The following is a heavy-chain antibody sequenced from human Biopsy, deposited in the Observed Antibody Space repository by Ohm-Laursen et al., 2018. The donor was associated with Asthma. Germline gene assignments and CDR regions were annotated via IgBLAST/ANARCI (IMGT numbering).Heavy chain of an antibody. D-gene: IGHD4-17*01. V-gene: IGHV3-53*01. Sequence: GSLRLSCAASEFSVSSSYMSWVRQAPGEGLEWVSVIYNDGRAYYADSVKGRFTVSRDNSKNTLFLQMNSLRAEDTAVYYCTRTTTVTTTYAMDVWGRGTTVTVSS. CDR1: EFSVSSSY. CDR2: IYNDGRA. CDR3: TRTTTVTTTYAMDV. J-gene: IGHJ6*02.